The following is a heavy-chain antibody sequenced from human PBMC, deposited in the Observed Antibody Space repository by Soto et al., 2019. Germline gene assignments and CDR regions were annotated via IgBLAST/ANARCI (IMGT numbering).Heavy chain of an antibody. CDR1: GYTFTNSG. V-gene: IGHV1-18*01. J-gene: IGHJ6*02. CDR3: ARDRLGELRPVGGMDV. CDR2: IRVNNGDT. D-gene: IGHD3-16*01. Sequence: GASVKVSCKASGYTFTNSGFSWVRQAPGQGLEWVGWIRVNNGDTHYAQKLQGRVTMTTDTSTSTAYMELRSLRSDDTAVYYCARDRLGELRPVGGMDVWGQGTTVTVSS.